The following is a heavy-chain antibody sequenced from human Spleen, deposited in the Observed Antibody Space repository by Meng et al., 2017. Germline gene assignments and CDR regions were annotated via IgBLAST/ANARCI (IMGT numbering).Heavy chain of an antibody. CDR1: GYTFTAYW. V-gene: IGHV1-2*06. CDR2: IDPRSGDT. CDR3: VRDEDISAAGKLFGDY. J-gene: IGHJ4*02. D-gene: IGHD6-13*01. Sequence: QVQLCESGAEEKNPGASVKVSCKPSGYTFTAYWLHWVRQAPGQWLDWMGRIDPRSGDTQYAQKFQGRVTMTRDTSISTTYMELSRLRSDDTAVYYCVRDEDISAAGKLFGDYWGQGTLVTVSS.